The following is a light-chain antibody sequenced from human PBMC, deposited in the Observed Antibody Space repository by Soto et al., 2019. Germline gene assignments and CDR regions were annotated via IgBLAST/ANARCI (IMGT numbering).Light chain of an antibody. CDR2: DTS. CDR1: QEIGDT. Sequence: TQSPIALAASVGAGATLSCRASQEIGDTFAWYHHKHRQTPSXPIYDTSTRATGVPTRFSGSRSGAELTITINSLQSEDDEVYYCQPYNNWPLTFGGGTKVDIK. V-gene: IGKV3-15*01. J-gene: IGKJ4*01. CDR3: QPYNNWPLT.